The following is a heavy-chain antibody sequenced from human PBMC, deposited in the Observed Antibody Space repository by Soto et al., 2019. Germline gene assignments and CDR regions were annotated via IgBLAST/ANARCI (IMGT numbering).Heavy chain of an antibody. CDR2: IYYSGNT. CDR3: ARTYGGQNASDNY. J-gene: IGHJ4*02. D-gene: IGHD4-17*01. Sequence: PSETLSLTCTVSGVSISSGGYYWSWIRQHPGKGLEWIGYIYYSGNTYYNPSLKSRVAISVDTSKNQFSLKLSSVTAADTAVYYCARTYGGQNASDNYWGQGTLVTVSS. CDR1: GVSISSGGYY. V-gene: IGHV4-31*03.